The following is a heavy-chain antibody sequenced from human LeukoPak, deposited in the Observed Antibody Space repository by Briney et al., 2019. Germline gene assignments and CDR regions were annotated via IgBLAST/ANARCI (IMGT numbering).Heavy chain of an antibody. V-gene: IGHV4-59*11. CDR1: GGSISSHC. Sequence: SETLCLTCPVSGGSISSHCWSWIRQPPGKGMEWIGYIYYSESTNDNPSLKRRVTISVDTCKNQFSLKLSSVTAADTAVYYCARGAGSYSSGWYRHWFDPWGQGTLVTVSS. D-gene: IGHD6-19*01. CDR2: IYYSEST. CDR3: ARGAGSYSSGWYRHWFDP. J-gene: IGHJ5*02.